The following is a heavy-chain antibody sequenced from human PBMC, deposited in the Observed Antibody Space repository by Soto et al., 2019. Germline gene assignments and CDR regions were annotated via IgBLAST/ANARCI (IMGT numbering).Heavy chain of an antibody. D-gene: IGHD5-12*01. J-gene: IGHJ3*01. CDR3: VREGRGSFDF. Sequence: IFTNYAMNWVRQAPGKGLEWVSVIGGRGNSAYYADSVQGRFTISRDNSKNTLSLQMSSLTADDTAIYYCVREGRGSFDFWGRGTMVTVSS. V-gene: IGHV3-23*01. CDR1: IFTNYA. CDR2: IGGRGNSA.